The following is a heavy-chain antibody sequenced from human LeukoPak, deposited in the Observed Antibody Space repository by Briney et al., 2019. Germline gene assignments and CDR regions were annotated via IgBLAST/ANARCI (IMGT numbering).Heavy chain of an antibody. CDR3: ARSGGYYIFDY. D-gene: IGHD3-3*01. V-gene: IGHV4-39*07. CDR1: GGSISSSSYY. CDR2: IYYSGST. J-gene: IGHJ4*02. Sequence: PSETLSLTCTVSGGSISSSSYYWGWIRQPPGKGLEWIGSIYYSGSTYYNPSLKSRVTISVDTSKNQFSLKLSSVTAADTAVYYCARSGGYYIFDYWGQGTLVTVSP.